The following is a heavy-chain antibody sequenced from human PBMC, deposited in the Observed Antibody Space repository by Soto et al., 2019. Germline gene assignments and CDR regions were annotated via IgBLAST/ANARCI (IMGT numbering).Heavy chain of an antibody. CDR1: GFTFSRYA. Sequence: GGSLRLSCAASGFTFSRYAMHWVRQAPGKGLEWVAVLSYDGGKKYYADSVKGRFTISRDNSKSTLYLQMNSLRAEDTAVYYCAKDGDIGAAGYYFDHWGQGTLVTVSS. CDR2: LSYDGGKK. CDR3: AKDGDIGAAGYYFDH. D-gene: IGHD6-13*01. J-gene: IGHJ4*02. V-gene: IGHV3-30*18.